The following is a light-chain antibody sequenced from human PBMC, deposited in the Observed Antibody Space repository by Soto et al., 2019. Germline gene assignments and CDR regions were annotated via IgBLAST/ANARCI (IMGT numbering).Light chain of an antibody. V-gene: IGKV3-20*01. Sequence: EIVLTQSPVTLSFSPGERATLSCRASQSVSSSYLAWYQQKPGQAPRLLIYGASSRATGIPDRFSGSGSGTDFTLTISRLEPEDFAVYYCQQYGSSPRLTFGGGTKVDIK. J-gene: IGKJ4*01. CDR3: QQYGSSPRLT. CDR2: GAS. CDR1: QSVSSSY.